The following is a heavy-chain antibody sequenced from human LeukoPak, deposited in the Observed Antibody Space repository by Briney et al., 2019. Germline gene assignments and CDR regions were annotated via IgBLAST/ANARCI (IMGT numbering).Heavy chain of an antibody. D-gene: IGHD3-22*01. CDR3: ARGTYYYDSSGSGAFDI. Sequence: GASVKVSCKASGGTFSSYAISWVRQAPGQGLEWMGRIIPILGIANYEQKFQGRVTMTRDTSTSTVYMEMSSLTSEDTAVYYCARGTYYYDSSGSGAFDIWGQGTMVTVSS. CDR1: GGTFSSYA. V-gene: IGHV1-69*04. J-gene: IGHJ3*02. CDR2: IIPILGIA.